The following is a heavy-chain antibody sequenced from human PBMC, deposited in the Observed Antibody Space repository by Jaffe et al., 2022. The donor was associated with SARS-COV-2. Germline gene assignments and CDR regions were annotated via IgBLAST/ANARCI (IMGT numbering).Heavy chain of an antibody. J-gene: IGHJ6*03. CDR3: ARYGGGPVPVLMYYMDA. D-gene: IGHD2-8*01. CDR2: ITSNSRHI. CDR1: GFTFSDYT. V-gene: IGHV3-21*01. Sequence: EEQLVESEGGLVKPGGSLTLSCVVSGFTFSDYTMTWVRQVPGKGLEWVSSITSNSRHIFHTDSVKGRFTISRDNSKRSLFLQMNSLRVEDTAVYYCARYGGGPVPVLMYYMDAWGKGTSVTVSS.